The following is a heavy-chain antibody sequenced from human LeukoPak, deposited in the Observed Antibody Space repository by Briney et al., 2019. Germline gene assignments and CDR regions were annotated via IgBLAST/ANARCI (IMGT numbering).Heavy chain of an antibody. CDR3: ARTSLRYCSSTSCYAFDI. D-gene: IGHD2-2*01. Sequence: GRSLRLSCAASGFTFSSYAMHWVRQAPGKGLEWVAVISYDGSNKYYADSVKGRFTISRDNSKNTLYLQVNSLRAEDTAVYYCARTSLRYCSSTSCYAFDIWGQGTMVTVSS. CDR1: GFTFSSYA. CDR2: ISYDGSNK. J-gene: IGHJ3*02. V-gene: IGHV3-30*04.